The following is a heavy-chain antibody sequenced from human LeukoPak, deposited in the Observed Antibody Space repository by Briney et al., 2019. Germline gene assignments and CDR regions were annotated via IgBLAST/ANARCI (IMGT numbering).Heavy chain of an antibody. Sequence: ASVKVSCKASGYTFTSYSISWVRQAPGQGLEWMGWISAYSGNTIYAQKVKGRVTMTTDTSTSTAYMELRSLKSDDTAVYYCARASYCSGGSCYSDYWGQGTLVTVSS. V-gene: IGHV1-18*01. J-gene: IGHJ4*02. CDR3: ARASYCSGGSCYSDY. CDR1: GYTFTSYS. CDR2: ISAYSGNT. D-gene: IGHD2-15*01.